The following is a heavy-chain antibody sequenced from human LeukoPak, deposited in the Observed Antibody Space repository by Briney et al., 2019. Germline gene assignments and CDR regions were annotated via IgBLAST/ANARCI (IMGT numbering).Heavy chain of an antibody. CDR2: ISYDGSNK. J-gene: IGHJ3*02. V-gene: IGHV3-30*04. D-gene: IGHD3-10*01. Sequence: PGGSLRLSCAASGFTFSSYAMHRVRQAPGKGLEWVAVISYDGSNKYYADSVKGRFTISRDNSKNTLYLQMNSLRAEDTAVYYCAQIITMVRGDYGDDAFDIWGQGTMVTVSS. CDR3: AQIITMVRGDYGDDAFDI. CDR1: GFTFSSYA.